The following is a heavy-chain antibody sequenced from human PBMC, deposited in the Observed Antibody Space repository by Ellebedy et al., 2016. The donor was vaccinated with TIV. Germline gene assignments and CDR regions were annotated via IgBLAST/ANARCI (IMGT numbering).Heavy chain of an antibody. J-gene: IGHJ6*02. CDR2: LYDDGTY. CDR3: AREVRDHYDTLTGICVYFYGMDV. V-gene: IGHV3-53*05. CDR1: GLRVTNHY. D-gene: IGHD3-9*01. Sequence: GESLKISXANSGLRVTNHYMNWVRQEAGKGLEWISILYDDGTYYYADSVKGRFTISRDEASNALFFQMNSLRAEDTAVSCCAREVRDHYDTLTGICVYFYGMDVWGQGTTATVSS.